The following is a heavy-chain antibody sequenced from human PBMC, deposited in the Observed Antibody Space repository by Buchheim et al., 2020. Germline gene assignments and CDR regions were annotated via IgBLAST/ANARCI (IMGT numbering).Heavy chain of an antibody. V-gene: IGHV3-23*01. CDR1: GFTFSSYA. Sequence: EVQLLESGGGSVQPGGSLRLSCAASGFTFSSYAMTWVRQAPGKGLEWVAAISDSGGDTYYADSVKGRFNISRDTSRKQLYPEMSSLRAEDTALYYCAKDEDDYITYFYFDHWGQGTL. CDR3: AKDEDDYITYFYFDH. J-gene: IGHJ4*02. CDR2: ISDSGGDT. D-gene: IGHD4-11*01.